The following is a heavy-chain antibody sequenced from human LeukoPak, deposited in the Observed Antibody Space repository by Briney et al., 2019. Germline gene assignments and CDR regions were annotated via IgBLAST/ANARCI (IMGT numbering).Heavy chain of an antibody. CDR2: ISSSSSCI. V-gene: IGHV3-21*01. J-gene: IGHJ3*02. D-gene: IGHD3-16*02. CDR1: GFTFSSYS. CDR3: ARLLGITFGGVIAPHDAFDI. Sequence: PGGSLRLSCAASGFTFSSYSMNWVRQAPGKGLEWVSSISSSSSCIYYADSVKGRFTISRDNAKNSLYLQMNSLRAEDTAVYYCARLLGITFGGVIAPHDAFDIWGQGTMVTVSS.